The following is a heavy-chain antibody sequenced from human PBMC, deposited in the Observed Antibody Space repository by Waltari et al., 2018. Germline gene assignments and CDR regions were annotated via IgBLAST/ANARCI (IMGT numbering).Heavy chain of an antibody. J-gene: IGHJ4*02. D-gene: IGHD3-10*01. CDR2: ISCPGTAK. Sequence: QVQLVEPGGGLVRPGGSLRLSCAASGFTFTDYYMSWLRQTPEKGLEWFSYISCPGTAKHYADSVKGRFTISRDNAKNSLFLQMNSLRADDTAVYYCARANYGPDYWGQGTLVTVSS. CDR1: GFTFTDYY. CDR3: ARANYGPDY. V-gene: IGHV3-11*01.